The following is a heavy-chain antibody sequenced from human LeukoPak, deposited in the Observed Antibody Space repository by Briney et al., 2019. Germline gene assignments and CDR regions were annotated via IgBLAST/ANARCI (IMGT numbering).Heavy chain of an antibody. CDR3: ARDCSGGSCYGAFDI. J-gene: IGHJ3*02. V-gene: IGHV4-30-4*01. D-gene: IGHD2-15*01. CDR2: IYDSGST. Sequence: SQTLSLTCTVSGGSISSGDYYWSWIRQPPGKGLEWIGYIYDSGSTYYNPSLKSRITISVDTSENRFSLKLSSVTATDTAVYYCARDCSGGSCYGAFDIWGQGTMVTVSS. CDR1: GGSISSGDYY.